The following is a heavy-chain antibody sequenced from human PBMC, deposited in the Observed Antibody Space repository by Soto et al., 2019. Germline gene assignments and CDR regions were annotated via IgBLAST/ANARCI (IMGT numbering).Heavy chain of an antibody. J-gene: IGHJ4*02. CDR3: ARQDIVLMVYANDY. D-gene: IGHD2-8*01. Sequence: QLQLQESGPGLVKPSETLSLTCTVSGGSISSSSYYWGWIRQPPGKGLEWIGSIYYSGSTYYNPSLKCRVTISVDTSKNQFSLKLSSVTAADTAVYYCARQDIVLMVYANDYWGQGTLVTVSS. CDR1: GGSISSSSYY. CDR2: IYYSGST. V-gene: IGHV4-39*01.